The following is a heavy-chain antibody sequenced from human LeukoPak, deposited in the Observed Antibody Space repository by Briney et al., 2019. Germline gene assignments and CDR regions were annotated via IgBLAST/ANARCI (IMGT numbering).Heavy chain of an antibody. CDR1: GYTLTELS. CDR2: FDPEDGET. Sequence: ASVKVSCKVSGYTLTELSMHWVRQAPGKGLEWMGGFDPEDGETIYAQKFQGRVTMTRDTSTSTVDMELSSLRSEDTAVYYCARGYDDGSGYSLDFWGQGTLVTVSS. V-gene: IGHV1-24*01. J-gene: IGHJ4*02. CDR3: ARGYDDGSGYSLDF. D-gene: IGHD3-22*01.